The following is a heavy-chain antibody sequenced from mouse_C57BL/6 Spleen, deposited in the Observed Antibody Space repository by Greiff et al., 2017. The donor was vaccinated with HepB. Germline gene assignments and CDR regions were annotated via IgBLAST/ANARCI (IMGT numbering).Heavy chain of an antibody. CDR2: IYPGDGDT. J-gene: IGHJ3*01. Sequence: QVQLKQSGPELVKPGASVKISCKASGYAFSSSWMNWVKQRPGKGLEWIGRIYPGDGDTNYNGKFKGKATLTADKSSSTAYMQLSSLTSEDSAVYFCARELYDGYYGAYWGQGTLVTVSA. CDR3: ARELYDGYYGAY. CDR1: GYAFSSSW. D-gene: IGHD2-3*01. V-gene: IGHV1-82*01.